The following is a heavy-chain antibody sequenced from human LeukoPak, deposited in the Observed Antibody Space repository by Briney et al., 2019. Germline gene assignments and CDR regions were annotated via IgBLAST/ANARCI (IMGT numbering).Heavy chain of an antibody. CDR3: ARGRTGSSWYSDNWFRP. J-gene: IGHJ5*02. V-gene: IGHV1-8*01. D-gene: IGHD6-13*01. CDR2: MNPNSGNT. Sequence: ASVNVSCKASGYTFTSYDINWVRQATGQGLEWMGWMNPNSGNTGYAQKFQGRVTMTRNTSISTAYMELSSLRSEDTAVYYCARGRTGSSWYSDNWFRPWGQGTLVTVSS. CDR1: GYTFTSYD.